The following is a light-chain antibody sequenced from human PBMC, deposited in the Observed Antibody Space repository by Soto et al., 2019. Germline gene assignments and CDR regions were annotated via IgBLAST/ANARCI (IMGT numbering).Light chain of an antibody. Sequence: EIVMPQSPGTLSLSPGESATLSGRARQSVSSSYLAWYQQKPGQAPRLLIYGASTRATGIPARFSGSGSGTEFTLTISSLQSEDFAVYYCQQYNNWPPITVGQGTRLEIK. J-gene: IGKJ5*01. CDR3: QQYNNWPPIT. CDR2: GAS. V-gene: IGKV3-15*01. CDR1: QSVSSSY.